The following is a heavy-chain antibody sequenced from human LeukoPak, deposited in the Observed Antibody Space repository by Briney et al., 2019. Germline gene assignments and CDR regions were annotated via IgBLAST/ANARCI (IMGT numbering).Heavy chain of an antibody. CDR2: ISGSDHST. CDR1: GFTFSSYA. J-gene: IGHJ4*02. V-gene: IGHV3-23*01. CDR3: AKDEAGTFDY. D-gene: IGHD6-13*01. Sequence: QAGGSLRLSCAASGFTFSSYAMDWVRQAPGKGLEWVSVISGSDHSTYYADSVKGRFTISRDNSKNTLYLQMNSLRAEDTAVYYCAKDEAGTFDYWGQGTLVTVSS.